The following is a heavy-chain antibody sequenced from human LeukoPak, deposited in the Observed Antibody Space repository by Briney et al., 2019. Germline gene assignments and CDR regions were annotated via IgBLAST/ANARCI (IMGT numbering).Heavy chain of an antibody. Sequence: GASVKVSCKASGGTFSTYSFTWVRQAPGQGLEWMGRFRPMFNIANYAQDLQGRVTMTADTSTTTAYMALINLTSDDTAVYYCAREAKTSNWNSEPYLDYWGQGTLITVSS. CDR2: FRPMFNIA. CDR1: GGTFSTYS. J-gene: IGHJ4*02. V-gene: IGHV1-69*10. D-gene: IGHD1-20*01. CDR3: AREAKTSNWNSEPYLDY.